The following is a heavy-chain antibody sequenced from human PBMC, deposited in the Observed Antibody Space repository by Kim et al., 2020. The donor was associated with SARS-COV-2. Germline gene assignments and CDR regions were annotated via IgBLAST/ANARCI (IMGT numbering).Heavy chain of an antibody. Sequence: AYNGNTNYAQKLQGRVTMTTDTSTSTAYMGLRSLRSDDTAVYYCARDWADWGQGTLVTVSS. V-gene: IGHV1-18*01. CDR2: AYNGNT. J-gene: IGHJ4*02. CDR3: ARDWAD. D-gene: IGHD3-16*01.